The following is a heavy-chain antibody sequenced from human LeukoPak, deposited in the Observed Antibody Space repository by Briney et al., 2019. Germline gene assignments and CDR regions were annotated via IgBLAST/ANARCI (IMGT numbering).Heavy chain of an antibody. CDR2: INPKSGGT. J-gene: IGHJ4*02. Sequence: AASVKVSCKASGYTFTDYNLHWVRQAPGEGVEWMGWINPKSGGTKFAQKHQGGVTMTADTSIDTAYLELSNLKSDDTAIYYCARSSSGWPLYFDCWGQGTLATVSS. V-gene: IGHV1-2*02. D-gene: IGHD6-19*01. CDR3: ARSSSGWPLYFDC. CDR1: GYTFTDYN.